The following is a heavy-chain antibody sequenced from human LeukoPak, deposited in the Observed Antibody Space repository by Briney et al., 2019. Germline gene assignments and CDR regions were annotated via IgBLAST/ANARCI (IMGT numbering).Heavy chain of an antibody. V-gene: IGHV3-23*01. CDR1: GFTFSSYA. CDR2: LSGSGGST. J-gene: IGHJ5*02. CDR3: AANWFDP. Sequence: PGGSLRLSCVFSGFTFSSYAMSWVRQAPGKGLEWVSSLSGSGGSTYYADSVKGRFTISRDNSKNTLYLQMNSLRAEDTAVYYCAANWFDPWGQGTLVTVSS.